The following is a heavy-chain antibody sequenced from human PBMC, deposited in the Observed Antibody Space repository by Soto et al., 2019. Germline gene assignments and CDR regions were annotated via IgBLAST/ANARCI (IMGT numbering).Heavy chain of an antibody. CDR3: ARGQKVRYYDFWSGPAPYGMDV. J-gene: IGHJ6*02. CDR1: GGSISSYY. CDR2: IYYSGST. V-gene: IGHV4-59*01. D-gene: IGHD3-3*01. Sequence: PSETLSLTCTVSGGSISSYYWSWIRQPPGKGLEWIGYIYYSGSTNYNPSLKSRVTISVDTSKNQFSLKLSSVTAADTAVYYCARGQKVRYYDFWSGPAPYGMDVWGQGTTVTVSS.